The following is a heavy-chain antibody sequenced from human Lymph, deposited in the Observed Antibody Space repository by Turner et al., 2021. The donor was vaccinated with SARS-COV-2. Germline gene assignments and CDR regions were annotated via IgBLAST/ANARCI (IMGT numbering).Heavy chain of an antibody. Sequence: QVQLVESGGGVVQPGRSPRLSSAASGFTFSSYGMHWVRQAPGKGLEWVAVIWSDGSNKFYADSVKGRFTISRDNSKNTLYLQMNSLRAVDTAVYYCARELTPYGDPGDYWGQGTLVTVSS. J-gene: IGHJ4*02. CDR2: IWSDGSNK. CDR1: GFTFSSYG. CDR3: ARELTPYGDPGDY. D-gene: IGHD4-17*01. V-gene: IGHV3-33*01.